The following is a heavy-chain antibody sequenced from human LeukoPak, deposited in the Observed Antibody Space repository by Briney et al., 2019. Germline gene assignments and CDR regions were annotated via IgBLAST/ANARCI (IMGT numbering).Heavy chain of an antibody. CDR2: IYYSGST. J-gene: IGHJ5*02. D-gene: IGHD6-25*01. V-gene: IGHV4-59*12. CDR1: GVSISSYY. Sequence: SETLSLTCTVSGVSISSYYWNWIRQPPGKGLEWIGYIYYSGSTNYNPSLRSRVSMSVDRSKNQFSVTLSSVTAADTAVYFCAREGGDPRWLDPWGQGTLVTVSS. CDR3: AREGGDPRWLDP.